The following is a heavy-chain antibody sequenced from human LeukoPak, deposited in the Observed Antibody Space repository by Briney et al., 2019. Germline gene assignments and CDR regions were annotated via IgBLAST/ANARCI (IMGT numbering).Heavy chain of an antibody. J-gene: IGHJ6*02. CDR3: ARDPGDYPFYYYYGMDV. CDR2: IYYSGST. V-gene: IGHV4-39*07. D-gene: IGHD4-17*01. CDR1: GGSISSSSYY. Sequence: SETLSLTCTVSGGSISSSSYYWGWIRQPPGKGLEWIGSIYYSGSTYYNPSLKSRVTISVDTSKNQFSLKLSSVTAADTAVYYCARDPGDYPFYYYYGMDVWGQGTTVTVSS.